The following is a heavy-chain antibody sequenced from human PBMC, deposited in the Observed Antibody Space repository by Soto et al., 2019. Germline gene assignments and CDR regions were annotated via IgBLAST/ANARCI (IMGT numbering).Heavy chain of an antibody. D-gene: IGHD1-7*01. V-gene: IGHV3-30*09. J-gene: IGHJ3*02. CDR2: ISYDGGNK. Sequence: GGSLRLSCAASGFTFSRYAMHWVRQAPGKGLDWVAVISYDGGNKYYADSVRGRFAISRDNSKNTLYLQMNSLRAEDTAVYYCAKCMQAYWNYDAHHIWGQGTMVTVSS. CDR1: GFTFSRYA. CDR3: AKCMQAYWNYDAHHI.